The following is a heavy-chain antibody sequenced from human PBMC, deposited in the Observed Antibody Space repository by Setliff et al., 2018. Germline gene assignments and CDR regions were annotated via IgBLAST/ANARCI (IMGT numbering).Heavy chain of an antibody. J-gene: IGHJ4*02. CDR3: ARVADWASRYFDY. CDR2: VIPFHATA. CDR1: GGTFSKYA. V-gene: IGHV1-69*13. Sequence: SVKVSCKAAGGTFSKYAMMWVRHAPGEGLELMGGVIPFHATADIARKFQDRLAITADESTSTTYMELNSLKSEDTAIYYCARVADWASRYFDYWGQGTLVTVSS. D-gene: IGHD3-9*01.